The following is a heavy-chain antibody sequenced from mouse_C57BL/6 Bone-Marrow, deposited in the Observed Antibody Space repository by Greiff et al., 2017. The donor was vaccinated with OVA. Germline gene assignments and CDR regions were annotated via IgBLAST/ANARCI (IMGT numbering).Heavy chain of an antibody. D-gene: IGHD1-1*01. CDR2: IDPEDGDT. CDR3: TLTTVVATGYFDY. Sequence: VQLQQSGAELVRPGASVKLSCTASGFNIKDYYMHWVKQRPEQGLEWVGRIDPEDGDTEYAPKFQGKATMTADTSSNTAYLQLSILTSEDTAVDYCTLTTVVATGYFDYWGQGTTLTVSS. CDR1: GFNIKDYY. V-gene: IGHV14-1*01. J-gene: IGHJ2*01.